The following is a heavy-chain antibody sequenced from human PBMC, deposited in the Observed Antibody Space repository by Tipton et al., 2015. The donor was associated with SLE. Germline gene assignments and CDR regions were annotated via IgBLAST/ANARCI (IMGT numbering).Heavy chain of an antibody. D-gene: IGHD3-22*01. CDR3: ARDSGYHYYFDY. CDR1: GFTSSSYG. CDR2: IRYDGSNK. Sequence: SLRLSCAASGFTSSSYGMHWVRQAPGKGLEWVAFIRYDGSNKYYADSVKGRFTISRDNSKNTLYLQMNSLRAEDTAVYYCARDSGYHYYFDYWGQGTLVTVSS. J-gene: IGHJ4*02. V-gene: IGHV3-30*02.